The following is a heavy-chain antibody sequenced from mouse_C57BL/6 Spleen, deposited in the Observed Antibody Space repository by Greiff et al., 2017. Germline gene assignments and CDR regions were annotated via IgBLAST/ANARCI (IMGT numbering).Heavy chain of an antibody. CDR3: ARDYYGSSYCYYAMDY. J-gene: IGHJ4*01. V-gene: IGHV5-17*01. CDR1: GFTFSDYG. Sequence: EVQLVASGAGLVKPGGSLKLSCAASGFTFSDYGMHWVRQAPEKGLEWVGYLSSGSGTIYYADTLKGRFTIARDNAENTLCLQMTSLRSEDTAMYDCARDYYGSSYCYYAMDYWGQGTSVTVSS. CDR2: LSSGSGTI. D-gene: IGHD1-1*01.